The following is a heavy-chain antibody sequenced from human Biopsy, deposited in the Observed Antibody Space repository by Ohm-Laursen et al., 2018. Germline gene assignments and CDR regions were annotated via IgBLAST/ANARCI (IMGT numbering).Heavy chain of an antibody. V-gene: IGHV4-59*07. D-gene: IGHD4-23*01. CDR2: ISHTGYT. CDR1: GDSITRSY. Sequence: SDTLSLTWTLSGDSITRSYWSWIRQSPGKGLEWIGHISHTGYTSYKSSLKSRVTISLDTSRKHFSLRLTSLAAADTAVYYCARGSNEYGGLYFPHWGQGTLVTVSS. CDR3: ARGSNEYGGLYFPH. J-gene: IGHJ1*01.